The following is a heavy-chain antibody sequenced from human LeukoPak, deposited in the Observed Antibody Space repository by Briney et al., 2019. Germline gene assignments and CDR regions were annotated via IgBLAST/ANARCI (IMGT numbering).Heavy chain of an antibody. CDR3: ARVIAARSYYYGMDV. Sequence: SETLSLTCAVYGGSFSGYYWSWIRRPPGKGLEWIGEINHSGSTNYNPSLKNRVTISVDTSKNQFSLKLSSVTAADTAVYYCARVIAARSYYYGMDVWGQGTTVTVSS. CDR2: INHSGST. CDR1: GGSFSGYY. V-gene: IGHV4-34*01. D-gene: IGHD6-6*01. J-gene: IGHJ6*02.